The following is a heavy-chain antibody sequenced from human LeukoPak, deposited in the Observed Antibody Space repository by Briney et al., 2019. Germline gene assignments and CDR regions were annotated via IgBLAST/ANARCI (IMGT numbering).Heavy chain of an antibody. V-gene: IGHV3-15*01. D-gene: IGHD3-16*02. CDR2: VKSKTDGGTT. Sequence: GGSLRLSCAASGFTFSNAWMSWVRQAPGKGLEGVGRVKSKTDGGTTDYTAPGNGRFPISRDHSKNTLYLQMNSLKTEHTAVYYCTTDPSFIPRAYYGMDVWGQGTTVTVSS. CDR3: TTDPSFIPRAYYGMDV. J-gene: IGHJ6*02. CDR1: GFTFSNAW.